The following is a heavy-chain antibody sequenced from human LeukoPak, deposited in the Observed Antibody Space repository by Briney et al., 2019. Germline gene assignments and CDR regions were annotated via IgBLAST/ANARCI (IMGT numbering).Heavy chain of an antibody. V-gene: IGHV3-23*01. CDR3: ARANDYGDYFDY. J-gene: IGHJ4*02. CDR1: GFTFSKYA. CDR2: IGDSGSST. Sequence: PGGSLRLSCAASGFTFSKYAMSWVRKVPGKGLEWVSSIGDSGSSTYYADSVKGRFTISRDNSKNTLYLQMNSLRAEDTAVYYCARANDYGDYFDYWGQGTLVTVSS. D-gene: IGHD4-17*01.